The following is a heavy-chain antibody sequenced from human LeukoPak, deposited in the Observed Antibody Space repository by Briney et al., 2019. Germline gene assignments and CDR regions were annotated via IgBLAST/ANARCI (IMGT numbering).Heavy chain of an antibody. D-gene: IGHD6-13*01. J-gene: IGHJ4*02. CDR1: GGSINGYY. CDR2: IYSSGDT. Sequence: SETLSLTCTVSGGSINGYYWSWIRQPAGQGLEWIGRIYSSGDTNYNPSLRSRVTMPVDTSKNQLSLKLRPVTAADTAVYYCARAAGAAGGQYFDYWGQGSLVTASS. V-gene: IGHV4-4*07. CDR3: ARAAGAAGGQYFDY.